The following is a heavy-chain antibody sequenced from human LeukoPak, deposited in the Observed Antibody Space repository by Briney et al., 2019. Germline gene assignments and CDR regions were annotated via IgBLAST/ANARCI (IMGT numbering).Heavy chain of an antibody. CDR1: GFTFSSYA. CDR2: ISGRGDRT. Sequence: PGGSLRLSCAASGFTFSSYAMTWVRQAPGKGLEWVSVISGRGDRTYYADSVKGRFTISRDNSKNTLCLQMNSLRAEDTAVYYCANRPGNHDILTQYYFDFWGQGTLVTVSS. D-gene: IGHD3-9*01. V-gene: IGHV3-23*01. J-gene: IGHJ4*02. CDR3: ANRPGNHDILTQYYFDF.